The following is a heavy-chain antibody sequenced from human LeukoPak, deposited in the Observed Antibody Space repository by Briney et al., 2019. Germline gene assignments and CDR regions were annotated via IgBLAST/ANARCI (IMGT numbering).Heavy chain of an antibody. CDR3: ARVPGYSSGWAQFDY. Sequence: SETLSLTCAVYGGSFSGYHWSWIRQPPGKGLEWIGEINHSGSTNYNPSLKSRVTISVDTSKNQFSLKLSSVTAADTAVYYCARVPGYSSGWAQFDYWGQGTLVTVSS. CDR1: GGSFSGYH. J-gene: IGHJ4*02. CDR2: INHSGST. D-gene: IGHD6-19*01. V-gene: IGHV4-34*01.